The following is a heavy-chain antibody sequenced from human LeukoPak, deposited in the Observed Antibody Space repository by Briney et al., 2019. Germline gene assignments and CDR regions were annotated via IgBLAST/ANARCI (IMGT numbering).Heavy chain of an antibody. CDR3: ASDGIAVAGKKHLDY. D-gene: IGHD6-19*01. J-gene: IGHJ4*02. CDR1: GGTFSSYA. CDR2: IIPILGIA. Sequence: ASVKVSCKASGGTFSSYAISWVRQAPGQGLEWMGRIIPILGIANYAQKFQGRVTITADKSTSTAYMELSSLRSEDTAVYYCASDGIAVAGKKHLDYWGKGTLVTVSS. V-gene: IGHV1-69*04.